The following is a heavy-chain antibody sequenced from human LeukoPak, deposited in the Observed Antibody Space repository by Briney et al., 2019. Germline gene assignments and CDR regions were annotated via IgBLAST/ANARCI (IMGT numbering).Heavy chain of an antibody. Sequence: SETLSLTCNVSGDSPTSHFWSWIRQTPGKGLEWIGYVFHSGTTNYSPSLKSRVTISLDTSKKQFYLRLASVTAADTALYYCARRMATVTDAFDIWGRGTMVSVSS. D-gene: IGHD5-24*01. J-gene: IGHJ3*02. CDR1: GDSPTSHF. CDR3: ARRMATVTDAFDI. CDR2: VFHSGTT. V-gene: IGHV4-59*08.